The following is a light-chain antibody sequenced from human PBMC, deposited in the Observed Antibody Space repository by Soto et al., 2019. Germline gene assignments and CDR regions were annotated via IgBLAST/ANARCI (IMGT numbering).Light chain of an antibody. CDR3: QQYNNWPPEIT. Sequence: EILMTQSPATLSVSPGERATLSCRASQSVSSNLAWYQQKPGQAPRLLIYGASTRATGIPARFSGSGSGTEFTLTISSLQSEDFAVYYCQQYNNWPPEITFGPGTKVDIK. CDR1: QSVSSN. J-gene: IGKJ3*01. CDR2: GAS. V-gene: IGKV3-15*01.